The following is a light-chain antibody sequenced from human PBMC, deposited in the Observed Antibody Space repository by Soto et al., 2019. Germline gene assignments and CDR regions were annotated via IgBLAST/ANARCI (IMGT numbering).Light chain of an antibody. CDR1: SGHSSYA. Sequence: QPVLTQSPSASASLGASVKLTCTLRSGHSSYAIAWHQQQPEKGPRYLMKLNSDGSHRKGDGIPDRFSGSSSGAERYLTISSLQSEDEADYYCQTWGTGIVVFGGGTQLPVL. V-gene: IGLV4-69*01. J-gene: IGLJ2*01. CDR2: LNSDGSH. CDR3: QTWGTGIVV.